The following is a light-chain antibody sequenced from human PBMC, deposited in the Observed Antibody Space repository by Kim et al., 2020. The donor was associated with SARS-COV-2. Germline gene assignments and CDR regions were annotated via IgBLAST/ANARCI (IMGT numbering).Light chain of an antibody. CDR1: NSYSGAGYD. CDR3: QSYDSSLV. Sequence: APGRRVTISFTGTNSYSGAGYDVNGYQQLPGAAPKLLIYGNNNRPSGVPDRFSGSKSGTSASLAITGLQAEDEAVYYCQSYDSSLVFGGGTKLTVL. J-gene: IGLJ2*01. CDR2: GNN. V-gene: IGLV1-40*01.